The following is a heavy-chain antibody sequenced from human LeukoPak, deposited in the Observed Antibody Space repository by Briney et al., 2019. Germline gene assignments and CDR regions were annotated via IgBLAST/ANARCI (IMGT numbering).Heavy chain of an antibody. CDR2: INPNSGGT. J-gene: IGHJ5*02. D-gene: IGHD2-2*01. CDR3: ARGRRYRTSTSCYHWFDP. CDR1: GYTFTGYY. Sequence: ASVKVSCKASGYTFTGYYMHWVRQAPGQGFEWMGWINPNSGGTNYAQKFQGRVTMTRDTSISTAYMELSRLRSDDTAVYYCARGRRYRTSTSCYHWFDPWGQGTLVTLSS. V-gene: IGHV1-2*02.